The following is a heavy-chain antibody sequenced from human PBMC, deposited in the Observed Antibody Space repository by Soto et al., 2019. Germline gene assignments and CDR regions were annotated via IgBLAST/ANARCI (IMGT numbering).Heavy chain of an antibody. V-gene: IGHV3-11*01. D-gene: IGHD1-26*01. CDR3: AGEATNPAIFDY. Sequence: QVQLVESGGGLVKPGGSLRLSCAASGFTFSDYYMSWIRQAPGKGLEWVSYISSSGNSIYYADSVEGRFTISRDNAKNSLYLQMNSLRAEDTAVYYCAGEATNPAIFDYWGQGTLVTVSS. CDR1: GFTFSDYY. CDR2: ISSSGNSI. J-gene: IGHJ4*02.